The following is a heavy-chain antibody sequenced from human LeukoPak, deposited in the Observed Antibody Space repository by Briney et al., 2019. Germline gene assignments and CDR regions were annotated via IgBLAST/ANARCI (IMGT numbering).Heavy chain of an antibody. CDR3: ARGRGSSWYYFDY. CDR1: GYTFTSYD. J-gene: IGHJ4*02. D-gene: IGHD6-13*01. V-gene: IGHV1-8*03. Sequence: SVKVSCKASGYTFTSYDINWVRQATGQGLEWMGWMNPNSGNTGYAQKFQGRVTITRNTSISTAYMELSSLRSEDTAVYYCARGRGSSWYYFDYWSQGTLVTVSS. CDR2: MNPNSGNT.